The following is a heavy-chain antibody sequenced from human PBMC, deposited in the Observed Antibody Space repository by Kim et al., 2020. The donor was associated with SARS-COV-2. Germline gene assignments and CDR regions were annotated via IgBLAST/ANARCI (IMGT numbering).Heavy chain of an antibody. CDR1: GAAISSEGYH. V-gene: IGHV4-31*03. CDR3: AAFRNTVRRHDFDY. CDR2: IFYSGTS. J-gene: IGHJ5*01. Sequence: SETLSLTCTVSGAAISSEGYHWGWIRQQPGKGLEWLGYIFYSGTSDYNSALKRRVSILKDTSKNQFSSKLSSVTAADTAVHFCAAFRNTVRRHDFDYWG. D-gene: IGHD4-4*01.